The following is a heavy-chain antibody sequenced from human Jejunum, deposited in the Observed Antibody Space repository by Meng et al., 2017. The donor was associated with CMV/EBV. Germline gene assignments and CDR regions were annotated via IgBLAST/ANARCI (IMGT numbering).Heavy chain of an antibody. J-gene: IGHJ4*02. Sequence: QVAPQESGPGLVKPSGTLSLTCTVSGDAISSDIWLSWVRQPPGKGLEWIGEVYHRGDTNYNPSLKSRVDISVDKSKNQFYLSLFSVTAADTAVYYCGRDQGRELINHWGQGTLVTVSS. D-gene: IGHD1-7*01. V-gene: IGHV4-4*02. CDR3: GRDQGRELINH. CDR2: VYHRGDT. CDR1: GDAISSDIW.